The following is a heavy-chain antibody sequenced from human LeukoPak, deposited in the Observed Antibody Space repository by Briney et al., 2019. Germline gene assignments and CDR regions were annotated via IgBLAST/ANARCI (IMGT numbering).Heavy chain of an antibody. CDR3: ARANGYCSGGTCPGY. CDR1: GFTVSSNY. V-gene: IGHV3-53*01. D-gene: IGHD2-15*01. CDR2: ISGSGGST. Sequence: GGSLRLSCAASGFTVSSNYMSWVRQAPGKGLEWVSAISGSGGSTYYADSVKGRFTISRDNSKNTVYLQMNSLRAEDTAVYYCARANGYCSGGTCPGYWGQGTLVTVSS. J-gene: IGHJ4*02.